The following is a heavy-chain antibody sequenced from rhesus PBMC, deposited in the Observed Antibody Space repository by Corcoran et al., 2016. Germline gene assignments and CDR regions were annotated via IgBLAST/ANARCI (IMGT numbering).Heavy chain of an antibody. D-gene: IGHD6S26*01. Sequence: QVQLQESGPGLVKPSDTLSLTCAVSGGSISDSDYWNWIRQPPGKGPGWIGDIYGNSAATYYNPSLKSLFTISKGTAKNQFFLNLSSVAAADTAVYYCAGGVATTGRFVYWGQGVLVTVSS. CDR3: AGGVATTGRFVY. J-gene: IGHJ4*01. CDR2: IYGNSAAT. CDR1: GGSISDSDY. V-gene: IGHV4S9*01.